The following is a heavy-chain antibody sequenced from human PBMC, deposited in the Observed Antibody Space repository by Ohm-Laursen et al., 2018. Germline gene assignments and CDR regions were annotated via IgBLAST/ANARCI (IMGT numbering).Heavy chain of an antibody. D-gene: IGHD6-13*01. Sequence: SLRLSCAASGFSLSSYSMNWVRQAPGKGLQWVSYIDTSSRGIYYADSVNGRFTISRDNFRNTLYLQMNSLRAEDTAVYFCAKDRVGKAGIAAAGRRPADYWGQGTLVTVSS. CDR3: AKDRVGKAGIAAAGRRPADY. CDR2: IDTSSRGI. J-gene: IGHJ4*02. CDR1: GFSLSSYS. V-gene: IGHV3-48*01.